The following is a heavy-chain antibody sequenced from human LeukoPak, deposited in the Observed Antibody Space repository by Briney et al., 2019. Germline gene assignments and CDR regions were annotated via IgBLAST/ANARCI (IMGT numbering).Heavy chain of an antibody. Sequence: SETLSLTCTVSGDSICSYYWSWLRQPPGKRLEWIGYVSNIETTNYNPSLKSRVTISVDTSKNQFSLRLNSVTAADTAVYYCARPPHYYDTSGYSVWGQGTLVTVSS. CDR1: GDSICSYY. CDR3: ARPPHYYDTSGYSV. V-gene: IGHV4-59*01. J-gene: IGHJ4*02. D-gene: IGHD3-22*01. CDR2: VSNIETT.